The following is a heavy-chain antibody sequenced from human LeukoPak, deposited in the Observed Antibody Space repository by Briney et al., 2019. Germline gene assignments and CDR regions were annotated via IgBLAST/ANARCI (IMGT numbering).Heavy chain of an antibody. CDR3: ARGDYYDGGGRNWFDP. CDR1: GGPMSSYY. V-gene: IGHV4-4*07. J-gene: IGHJ5*02. CDR2: IHTSWTT. D-gene: IGHD3-16*01. Sequence: PSETLSLTCTVSGGPMSSYYWSFIRQPAGKGLEWIGRIHTSWTTYYNPSLKSRVTMSVDTSRNQFSLRLTSVTAADTAVYYCARGDYYDGGGRNWFDPWGQGTLVTVSS.